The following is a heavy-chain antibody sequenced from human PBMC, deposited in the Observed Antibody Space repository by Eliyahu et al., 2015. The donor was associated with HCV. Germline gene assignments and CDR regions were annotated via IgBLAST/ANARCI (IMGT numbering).Heavy chain of an antibody. Sequence: QVQLQESGPGLVKPSETLSLTCTVSGGSVSSGSYYWSWIRQPPGKGLEWIGYIYYSGSTNYNPSLKSRVTISVDTSKNQFSLKLSSVTAADTAVYYCARGLGYSGYDFWFDPWGQGTLVTVSS. CDR2: IYYSGST. CDR3: ARGLGYSGYDFWFDP. V-gene: IGHV4-61*01. J-gene: IGHJ5*02. D-gene: IGHD5-12*01. CDR1: GGSVSSGSYY.